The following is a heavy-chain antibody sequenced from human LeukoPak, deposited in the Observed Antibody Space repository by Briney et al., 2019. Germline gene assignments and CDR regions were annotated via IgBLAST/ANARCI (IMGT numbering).Heavy chain of an antibody. D-gene: IGHD5-18*01. Sequence: GGSLRLSCAASGFTLSSYAMHWVRQAPGKGLEWVAVISDDGSNKYYADSVKGRFTISRDNSKNTLYLQMNSLRTEDTAVYYCARDQRIGGYSYGLTGNFDYWGQGTLDTVSS. J-gene: IGHJ4*02. CDR2: ISDDGSNK. CDR1: GFTLSSYA. V-gene: IGHV3-30-3*01. CDR3: ARDQRIGGYSYGLTGNFDY.